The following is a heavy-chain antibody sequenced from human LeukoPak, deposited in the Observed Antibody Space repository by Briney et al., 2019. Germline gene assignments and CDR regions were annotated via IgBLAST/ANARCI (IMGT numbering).Heavy chain of an antibody. V-gene: IGHV3-23*01. CDR2: ISGSGGST. CDR3: ARDYNYYYYGMDV. CDR1: GFTFSSYA. Sequence: GGSLRLSCAASGFTFSSYAMSWVRQAPGKGLEWVSAISGSGGSTYYADSVKGRFTISRDNSKNSLYLQMNSLRAEDTAVYYCARDYNYYYYGMDVWGQGTTVTVSS. J-gene: IGHJ6*02.